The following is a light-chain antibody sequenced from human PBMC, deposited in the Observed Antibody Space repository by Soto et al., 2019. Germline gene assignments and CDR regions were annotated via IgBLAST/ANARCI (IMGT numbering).Light chain of an antibody. V-gene: IGKV3-15*01. CDR3: QQYNHWPPLT. CDR2: GAS. CDR1: QSVGRN. J-gene: IGKJ4*01. Sequence: EIVMTQSPATLSVSPGGRATLSCRASQSVGRNLAWYQQKPGQAPRLLIYGASTRATGIPARFSGSGYGTEFTLTISSLQSEDFAIYSCQQYNHWPPLTFGGGTKVEIK.